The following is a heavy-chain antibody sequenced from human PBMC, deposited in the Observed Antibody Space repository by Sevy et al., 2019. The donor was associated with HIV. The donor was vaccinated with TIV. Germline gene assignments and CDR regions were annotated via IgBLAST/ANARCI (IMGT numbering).Heavy chain of an antibody. Sequence: GESLKISCAASGFTFSSYAMSWVRQAPGKGLDWVSTISPSGGSTYYADSVRGRFSISRDNSKNTVYLEMNSLRAEDTAVYYCAKEALWGFDPWAREPWSPSPQ. D-gene: IGHD3-16*01. J-gene: IGHJ5*02. CDR2: ISPSGGST. CDR1: GFTFSSYA. CDR3: AKEALWGFDP. V-gene: IGHV3-23*01.